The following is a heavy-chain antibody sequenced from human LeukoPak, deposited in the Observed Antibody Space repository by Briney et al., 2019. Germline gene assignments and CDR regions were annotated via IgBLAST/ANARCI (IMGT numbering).Heavy chain of an antibody. CDR1: GGSISSSNW. Sequence: SETLSLTCAVSGGSISSSNWWSWVRQPPGKGLEWIGEIYHSGSTNYNPSLKSRVTISVDTSKNQFSLKLSSVTAADTAVYYCAREGLNAGAANYDILTGYWSGGDYWGQGTLVTVSS. J-gene: IGHJ4*02. V-gene: IGHV4-4*02. CDR3: AREGLNAGAANYDILTGYWSGGDY. D-gene: IGHD3-9*01. CDR2: IYHSGST.